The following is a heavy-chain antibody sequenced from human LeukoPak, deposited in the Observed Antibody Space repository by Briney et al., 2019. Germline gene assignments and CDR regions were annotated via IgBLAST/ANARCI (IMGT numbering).Heavy chain of an antibody. CDR2: INSCGYET. D-gene: IGHD3-10*01. V-gene: IGHV3-23*01. CDR3: VKPPRLSIIRGEGMDV. J-gene: IGHJ6*02. Sequence: GGSLRLSCAGSGFTFRIYAVGWVRHAPGKGLEWVSSINSCGYETYYTDSVKGRFTLSRDNFKNTLYLQMNSLRAEDTAVYYCVKPPRLSIIRGEGMDVWGQGTTVTVSS. CDR1: GFTFRIYA.